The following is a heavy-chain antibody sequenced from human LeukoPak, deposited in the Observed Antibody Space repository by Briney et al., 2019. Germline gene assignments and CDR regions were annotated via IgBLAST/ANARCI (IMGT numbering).Heavy chain of an antibody. Sequence: SETLSLTCAVYGGSFSGYYWSWIRQPPGKGLEWIGEINHSGSTNYNPSLKSRVTISVDTSKNQFSLKLSSVTAADTAVYYCAGGVTYYDYVWGSYRYGQNFDYWGQGTLVTVSS. CDR1: GGSFSGYY. J-gene: IGHJ4*02. CDR2: INHSGST. D-gene: IGHD3-16*02. V-gene: IGHV4-34*01. CDR3: AGGVTYYDYVWGSYRYGQNFDY.